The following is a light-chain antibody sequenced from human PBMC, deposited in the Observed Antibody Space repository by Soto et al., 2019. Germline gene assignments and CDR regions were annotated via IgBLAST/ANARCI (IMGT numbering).Light chain of an antibody. CDR1: QSVNSN. V-gene: IGKV3-15*01. CDR3: QQYNNWPPLT. CDR2: GAS. Sequence: EIVMTQSPATLSVSPGERATLSCRASQSVNSNLAWYQQKPGQAPRLLIYGASTRATDIPARFSGSGSGTEFTLTISNLQSEDFAVYYCQQYNNWPPLTFGGGTKVDIK. J-gene: IGKJ4*01.